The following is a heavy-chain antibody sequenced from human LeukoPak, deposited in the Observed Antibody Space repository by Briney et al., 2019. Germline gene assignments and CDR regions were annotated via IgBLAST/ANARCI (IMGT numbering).Heavy chain of an antibody. CDR1: GDSVSSNTAA. J-gene: IGHJ3*02. Sequence: SQTLSLTCAISGDSVSSNTAAWNWIRQSPSRGLEWLGRTYYRSKWYNDYAVSVRGRITVNPDTSKNEFSLQLNSVTPEDTAVYYCVRDGQLGYDAPDIWGQGTLVTVSS. CDR2: TYYRSKWYN. D-gene: IGHD1-1*01. V-gene: IGHV6-1*01. CDR3: VRDGQLGYDAPDI.